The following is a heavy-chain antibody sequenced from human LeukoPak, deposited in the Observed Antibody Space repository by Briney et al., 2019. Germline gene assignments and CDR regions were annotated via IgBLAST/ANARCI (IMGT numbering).Heavy chain of an antibody. V-gene: IGHV3-9*01. D-gene: IGHD3-22*01. Sequence: TGGSLRLSCAASGFTFDDYAMHWVRQAPGKGLEWVSGISWNSGSIGYADSVKGRFTISRDNAKNSLYLQMNSLRAEDTALYYCAKDISLDDIDAFDIWGQGTMVTVSS. CDR1: GFTFDDYA. CDR3: AKDISLDDIDAFDI. J-gene: IGHJ3*02. CDR2: ISWNSGSI.